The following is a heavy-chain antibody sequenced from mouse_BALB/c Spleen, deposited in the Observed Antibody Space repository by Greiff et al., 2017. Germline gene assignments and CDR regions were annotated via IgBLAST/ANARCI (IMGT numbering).Heavy chain of an antibody. D-gene: IGHD2-12*01. CDR1: GFSLPTYG. Sequence: VKLVESGPGLVAPSQSLSIPCPASGFSLPTYGLPWVRQPPGKVLEWLGVIWAGGSTNYNSALMSRLSISKDNSKSQVFLKMNSLQTDDTAMYYCARGYSRYAMDYWGQGTSVTVSS. V-gene: IGHV2-9*02. CDR3: ARGYSRYAMDY. CDR2: IWAGGST. J-gene: IGHJ4*01.